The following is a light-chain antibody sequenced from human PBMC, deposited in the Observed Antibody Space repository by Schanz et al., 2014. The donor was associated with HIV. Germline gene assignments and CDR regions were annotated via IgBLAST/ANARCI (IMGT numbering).Light chain of an antibody. CDR1: QSVSSN. CDR2: GAS. V-gene: IGKV3-11*01. CDR3: QQRSNWPLT. J-gene: IGKJ4*01. Sequence: EKVMTQSPATLSVSPGERATLSCRASQSVSSNLAWYQQKPGQAPRLLIYGASTRATGIPARFSGSGSGTDFTFTISSLEPEDFAVYYCQQRSNWPLTFGGGTTVEIK.